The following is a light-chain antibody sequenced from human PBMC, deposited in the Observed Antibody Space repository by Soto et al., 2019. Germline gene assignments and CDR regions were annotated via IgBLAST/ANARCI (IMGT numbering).Light chain of an antibody. CDR1: QSILYSSNNKNY. V-gene: IGKV2-28*01. CDR2: LGS. J-gene: IGKJ5*01. Sequence: ILMSQSKASLAVSLGERATSNCKSSQSILYSSNNKNYLDWYMQKPGQSPQLLIYLGSNRASGVPDRFSGSGSGTHFTLKISRVEAADVGVYYCIQALLILPFGQVGRPEI. CDR3: IQALLILP.